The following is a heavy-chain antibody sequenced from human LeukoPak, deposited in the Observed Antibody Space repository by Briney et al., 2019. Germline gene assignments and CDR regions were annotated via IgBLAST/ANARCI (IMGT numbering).Heavy chain of an antibody. J-gene: IGHJ4*02. CDR2: INHSGST. Sequence: SETLSLTCAVYGGSFSGYYWSWIRQPPGKGLEWIGEINHSGSTNYNPSLKSRVTISVDTSKNQFSLKLSSVTAADTAVYYCARGSSSRAGNFDYWGQGTLVTVSS. V-gene: IGHV4-34*01. CDR3: ARGSSSRAGNFDY. D-gene: IGHD6-13*01. CDR1: GGSFSGYY.